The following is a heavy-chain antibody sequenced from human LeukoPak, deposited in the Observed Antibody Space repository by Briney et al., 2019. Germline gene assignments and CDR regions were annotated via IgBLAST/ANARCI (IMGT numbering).Heavy chain of an antibody. Sequence: GASVKVSCKASGGTFSSYAISWVQQAPGQGLELMGRIIPIFGTANYAQKFQGRVTITTDESTSTAYMELSSLRSEDTAVYYCARGPDYLSYGPTFYGDFAFDIWGQGTMVTVSS. V-gene: IGHV1-69*05. D-gene: IGHD4-17*01. CDR3: ARGPDYLSYGPTFYGDFAFDI. CDR1: GGTFSSYA. CDR2: IIPIFGTA. J-gene: IGHJ3*02.